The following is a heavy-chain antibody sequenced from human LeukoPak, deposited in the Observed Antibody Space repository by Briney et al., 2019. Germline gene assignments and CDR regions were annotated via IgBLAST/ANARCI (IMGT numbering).Heavy chain of an antibody. D-gene: IGHD1-1*01. CDR1: GYTFTSYA. CDR3: ASSNGSAFDI. Sequence: ASVKVSCKASGYTFTSYAINWVRQAPGQGLEWMGWTNTNTGNPTYAQGFTGRFVFSLDTSVTTAYLQISSLKAEDAAVYYCASSNGSAFDIWGQGAMVTVSS. J-gene: IGHJ3*02. CDR2: TNTNTGNP. V-gene: IGHV7-4-1*02.